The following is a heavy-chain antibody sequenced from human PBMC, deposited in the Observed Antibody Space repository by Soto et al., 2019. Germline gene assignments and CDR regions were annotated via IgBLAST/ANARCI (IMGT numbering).Heavy chain of an antibody. V-gene: IGHV4-38-2*01. D-gene: IGHD1-1*01. CDR1: GYSISSGSS. CDR3: ARVNFRNNWHDPRFDY. J-gene: IGHJ4*02. CDR2: IYHSGSI. Sequence: PSETLSLTCAVSGYSISSGSSWGWIRQPPGRGLEWIGTIYHSGSIYYNPSLKSRVAMSVDTSRNQFSLNLNSVTAADTAVYYCARVNFRNNWHDPRFDYWGLGILVTVSS.